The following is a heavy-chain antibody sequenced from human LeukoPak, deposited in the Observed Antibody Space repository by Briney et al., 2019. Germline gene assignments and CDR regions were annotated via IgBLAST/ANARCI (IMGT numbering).Heavy chain of an antibody. Sequence: SETLSLTCAVAGASISSGYWWGWVRQPPGKGREGIGEIYHSGSTNHNPSLKSRVTISVDKSKSQFSLNLSSVTAADTAVYYCARDDTGVIRGIRFHYWGQGTLVTVSS. CDR1: GASISSGYW. J-gene: IGHJ4*02. CDR3: ARDDTGVIRGIRFHY. CDR2: IYHSGST. D-gene: IGHD3-10*01. V-gene: IGHV4-4*02.